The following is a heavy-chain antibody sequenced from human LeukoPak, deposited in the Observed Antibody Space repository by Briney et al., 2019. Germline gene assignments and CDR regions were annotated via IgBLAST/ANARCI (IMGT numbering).Heavy chain of an antibody. Sequence: GGSLRLSCAASGFTFSSYWMSWVRQAPGKGLEWVSAISGSGGSTYYADSVKGRFTISRDNSKNTLYLQMNSLRAEDTAVYYCAKLYSSSSSSSWFDPWGQGTLVTVSS. CDR2: ISGSGGST. CDR1: GFTFSSYW. V-gene: IGHV3-23*01. D-gene: IGHD6-6*01. CDR3: AKLYSSSSSSSWFDP. J-gene: IGHJ5*02.